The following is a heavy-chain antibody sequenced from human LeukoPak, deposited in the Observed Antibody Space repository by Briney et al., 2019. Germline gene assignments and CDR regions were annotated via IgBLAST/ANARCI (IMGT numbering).Heavy chain of an antibody. J-gene: IGHJ4*02. CDR2: INHSGST. CDR1: GGSFSGYY. Sequence: SETLSLTCAVYGGSFSGYYWSWIRQPPGKGLEWIGEINHSGSTNYNPSLKSRVTISLDTSKNQFSLNLSSVTAADTAVYYCATQVAGGPLDYWGQGTLVTVSS. D-gene: IGHD6-19*01. V-gene: IGHV4-34*01. CDR3: ATQVAGGPLDY.